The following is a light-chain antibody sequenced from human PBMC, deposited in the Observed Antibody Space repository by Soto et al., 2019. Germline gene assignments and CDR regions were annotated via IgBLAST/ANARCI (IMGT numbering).Light chain of an antibody. Sequence: EIVMTQSPAALSVSPGERTTLSCRASQSVGSNLAWYQQTPGQAPRLLIYGSSTRATGMSARFSGIGSGTEFTLTISSLQPEDFAVYYCQQYNSWPLTFGGGTKVEIK. CDR1: QSVGSN. J-gene: IGKJ4*01. CDR2: GSS. CDR3: QQYNSWPLT. V-gene: IGKV3-15*01.